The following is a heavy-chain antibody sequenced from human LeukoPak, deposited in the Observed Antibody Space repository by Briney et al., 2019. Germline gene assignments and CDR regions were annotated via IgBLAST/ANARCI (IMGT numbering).Heavy chain of an antibody. J-gene: IGHJ3*02. Sequence: PSETLSLTCTVSGGSISSRSSYWGWIRQPPGKGLEWIGSIYYSGSTYYNPSLKSRVTISVDTSKNQFSLKLSSVTAADTAVYYCARGKWDLESGEAFDIWGQGTMVTVSS. CDR3: ARGKWDLESGEAFDI. D-gene: IGHD1-26*01. V-gene: IGHV4-39*07. CDR2: IYYSGST. CDR1: GGSISSRSSY.